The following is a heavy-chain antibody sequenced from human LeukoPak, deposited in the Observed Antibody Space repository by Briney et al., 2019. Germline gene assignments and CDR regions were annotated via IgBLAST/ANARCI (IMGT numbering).Heavy chain of an antibody. Sequence: GGSLRLSCAASGFTFSDYYMSWIRQAPGKGLEWVSYISSSGSTIYYADSVKGRFTISRDNAKNSLYLQMNSLRAEDTAVYYCARDFLALAYYYDSSGYSKGIFDYWGQGTLVRLL. J-gene: IGHJ4*02. CDR3: ARDFLALAYYYDSSGYSKGIFDY. V-gene: IGHV3-11*01. CDR2: ISSSGSTI. CDR1: GFTFSDYY. D-gene: IGHD3-22*01.